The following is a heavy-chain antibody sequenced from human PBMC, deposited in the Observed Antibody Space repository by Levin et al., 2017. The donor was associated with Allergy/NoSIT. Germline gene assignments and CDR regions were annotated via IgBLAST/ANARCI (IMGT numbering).Heavy chain of an antibody. CDR3: ARYRPVYGGNPDY. V-gene: IGHV5-51*01. Sequence: KAGESLKISCKGSGYVFAGYWIGWVRQVPGKGLEWMGIMYPGDSGTTYSPSFQGQVTISADKSISTAYLQWSSLKDSDTAIYYCARYRPVYGGNPDYWGQGTLVTVSS. D-gene: IGHD4-23*01. J-gene: IGHJ4*02. CDR1: GYVFAGYW. CDR2: MYPGDSGT.